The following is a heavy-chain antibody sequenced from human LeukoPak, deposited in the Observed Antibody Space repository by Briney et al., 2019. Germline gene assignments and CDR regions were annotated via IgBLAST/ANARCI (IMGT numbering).Heavy chain of an antibody. V-gene: IGHV4-34*01. Sequence: SETLSLTCAVYGGSFTGYYWTWIRQPPGKGLEWIGEITHGGSTNYNPSLKSQVTISIDTSKNQFSLRLTSVTAADTAVYYCARAVIPAADLDYWGQGTLVTVSS. D-gene: IGHD2-2*01. CDR3: ARAVIPAADLDY. CDR2: ITHGGST. CDR1: GGSFTGYY. J-gene: IGHJ4*02.